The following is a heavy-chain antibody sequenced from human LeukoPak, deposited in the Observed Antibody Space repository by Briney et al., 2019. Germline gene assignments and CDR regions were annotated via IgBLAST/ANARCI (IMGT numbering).Heavy chain of an antibody. CDR2: INPSGGST. D-gene: IGHD2-21*02. CDR3: ARDGYCGGDCYSGFQH. J-gene: IGHJ1*01. CDR1: GYTFTSYY. V-gene: IGHV1-46*01. Sequence: ASVKVSCKASGYTFTSYYMHWVRQAPGQGLEWMGIINPSGGSTSYAQKFQGGVTMTRDTSTSTVYMELSSLRSEDTAVYYCARDGYCGGDCYSGFQHWGQGTLVTVSS.